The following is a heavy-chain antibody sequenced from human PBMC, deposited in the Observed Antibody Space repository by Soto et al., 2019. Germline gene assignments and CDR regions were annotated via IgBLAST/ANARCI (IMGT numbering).Heavy chain of an antibody. D-gene: IGHD3-10*01. V-gene: IGHV1-18*01. J-gene: IGHJ4*02. CDR2: ISAYNGNT. CDR3: ARDLAGYYYGSGSYYKVLLFDY. CDR1: GYTFTSYG. Sequence: ASVKVSCKASGYTFTSYGISWVRQAPGQGLEWMGWISAYNGNTNYAQKLQGRVTMTTDTSTSTAYMELRSLRSDDTAVYYCARDLAGYYYGSGSYYKVLLFDYWGQGTLVTVSS.